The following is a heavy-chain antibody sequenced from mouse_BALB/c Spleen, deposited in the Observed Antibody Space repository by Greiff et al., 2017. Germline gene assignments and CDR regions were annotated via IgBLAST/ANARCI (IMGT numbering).Heavy chain of an antibody. CDR2: IDPANGNT. V-gene: IGHV14-3*02. J-gene: IGHJ2*01. Sequence: VQLKQSGAELVKPGASVKLSCTASGFNIKDTYMHWVKQRPEQGLEWIGRIDPANGNTKYDPKFQGKATITADTSSNTAYLQLSSLTSEDTAVYYCARVEGTRDGYYGGQGTTRTVSS. CDR1: GFNIKDTY. D-gene: IGHD2-3*01. CDR3: ARVEGTRDGYY.